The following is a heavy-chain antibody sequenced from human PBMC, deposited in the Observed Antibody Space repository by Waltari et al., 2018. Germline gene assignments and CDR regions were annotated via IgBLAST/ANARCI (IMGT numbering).Heavy chain of an antibody. Sequence: QVQLQESGPGLVKPSATLSLTCTVSGSSISSYYWSWIRQPPGKGLEWIGFAYCSGSTNYNPSLKSRVTISVDTSKNQCSLKLTSVTAADTAVYFCARGSRVTTSDYWGQGTLVTVSS. CDR2: AYCSGST. D-gene: IGHD4-17*01. CDR3: ARGSRVTTSDY. J-gene: IGHJ4*02. V-gene: IGHV4-59*01. CDR1: GSSISSYY.